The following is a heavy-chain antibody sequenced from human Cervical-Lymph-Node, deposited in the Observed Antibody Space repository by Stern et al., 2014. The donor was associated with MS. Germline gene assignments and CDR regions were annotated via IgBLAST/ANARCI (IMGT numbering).Heavy chain of an antibody. CDR1: GYSFTKSW. J-gene: IGHJ4*02. CDR2: IYPGDSDT. CDR3: ARLKGSLTRGTYFDF. Sequence: EVQLVESGAEVEKPGDSLKISCKGSGYSFTKSWIGWVRQMPGKGLEWMGVIYPGDSDTRYRPSFQGQVTISADKSINTAYPQWSSLKASDAAIYYCARLKGSLTRGTYFDFWGQGTLVSVSS. V-gene: IGHV5-51*03. D-gene: IGHD4-17*01.